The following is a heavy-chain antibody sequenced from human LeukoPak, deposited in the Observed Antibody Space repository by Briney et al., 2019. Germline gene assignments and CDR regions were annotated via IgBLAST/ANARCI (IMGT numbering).Heavy chain of an antibody. CDR1: GGSISGYY. D-gene: IGHD6-19*01. J-gene: IGHJ4*02. V-gene: IGHV4-59*08. CDR2: IYYSGST. CDR3: ARRMRGWYAHYFDS. Sequence: SETLSLTCTVSGGSISGYYWSWIRQPPEKGLEWIGYIYYSGSTNYNPSLKSRVTISVDTSKHQFSLKLSSVTAADTAVYYCARRMRGWYAHYFDSWGQGTLVTVSS.